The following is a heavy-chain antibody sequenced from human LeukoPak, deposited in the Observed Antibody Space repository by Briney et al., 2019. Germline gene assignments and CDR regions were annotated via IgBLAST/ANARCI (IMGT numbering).Heavy chain of an antibody. CDR3: ARGDPVDY. V-gene: IGHV4-59*01. J-gene: IGHJ4*02. CDR1: GGSLSSYY. Sequence: PSETLSLTCTVSGGSLSSYYWSWIRQSPGKGLEWIGNIYYSGSTNYNPSLKSRVTISVDASKNQFSLNLSSVTAADTAVYYCARGDPVDYWGQGTLVTVSS. CDR2: IYYSGST. D-gene: IGHD5-24*01.